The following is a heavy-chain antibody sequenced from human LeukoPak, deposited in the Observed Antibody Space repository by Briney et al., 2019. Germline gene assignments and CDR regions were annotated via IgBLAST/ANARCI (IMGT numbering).Heavy chain of an antibody. D-gene: IGHD2-2*01. CDR3: AREELGYCSSTSCGVDY. CDR2: ISAYNGNT. Sequence: ASVKVSCKASGYTFTSYGISWVRQAPGQGLEWMGWISAYNGNTNYAQKLQGRVTMTTDTSTSTAYMELRSLRSDDTAVYYCAREELGYCSSTSCGVDYWGQGTLATVSS. CDR1: GYTFTSYG. V-gene: IGHV1-18*01. J-gene: IGHJ4*02.